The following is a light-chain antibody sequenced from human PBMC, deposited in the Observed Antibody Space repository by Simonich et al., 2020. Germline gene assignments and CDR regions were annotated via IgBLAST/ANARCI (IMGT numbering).Light chain of an antibody. CDR1: QSVSSN. Sequence: EIVMTQSPATLSVSPGERATLSCRASQSVSSNLAWYQKKPGQAPRLLIYGASTRATGSPARFSGSGSGTEFTLTISSMQSEDFAVYYCQQYNNWPWTFGQGTKVEIK. J-gene: IGKJ1*01. CDR3: QQYNNWPWT. V-gene: IGKV3-15*01. CDR2: GAS.